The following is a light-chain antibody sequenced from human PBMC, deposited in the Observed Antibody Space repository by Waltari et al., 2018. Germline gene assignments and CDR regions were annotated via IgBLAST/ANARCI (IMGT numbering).Light chain of an antibody. CDR1: SGSVSTSYF. J-gene: IGLJ3*02. V-gene: IGLV8-61*01. Sequence: QTVVTQEPSFSVSPGGTVTLTCGLSSGSVSTSYFPSWYQQTPGQAPRTLIYSTNTRSSGVPDRFSGSILGNKAALTITGAPAEDESDYYCVLYMGSGISVFGGGTKLTVL. CDR3: VLYMGSGISV. CDR2: STN.